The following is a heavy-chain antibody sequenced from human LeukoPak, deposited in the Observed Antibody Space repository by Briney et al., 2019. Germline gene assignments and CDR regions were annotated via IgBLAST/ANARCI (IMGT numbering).Heavy chain of an antibody. CDR2: IYPGDSDT. CDR3: ARTMFGGNSDAFDI. V-gene: IGHV5-51*01. Sequence: GEYLKISCKGSGFSFTSYWIGWVRPMPGKGLGWMGIIYPGDSDTRYSPSFQGQVTLSADKSISTAYLQWSSLKASDTAMYYCARTMFGGNSDAFDIWGQGTMVTVSS. D-gene: IGHD4-23*01. CDR1: GFSFTSYW. J-gene: IGHJ3*02.